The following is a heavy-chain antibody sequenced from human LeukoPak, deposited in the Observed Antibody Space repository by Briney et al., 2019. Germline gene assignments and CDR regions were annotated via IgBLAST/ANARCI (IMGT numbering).Heavy chain of an antibody. Sequence: GGSLRLSCAAFGFTFSNYAMSWVRQAPGKGLEWVSAISGSGGSTYYADSVKGRFTISRDNSKNTVYLQMNSLRAEDTAVYYCAKEPCGGDCHYPLLLPLDYWGQGTLVTVSS. CDR1: GFTFSNYA. J-gene: IGHJ4*02. CDR3: AKEPCGGDCHYPLLLPLDY. V-gene: IGHV3-23*01. CDR2: ISGSGGST. D-gene: IGHD2-21*02.